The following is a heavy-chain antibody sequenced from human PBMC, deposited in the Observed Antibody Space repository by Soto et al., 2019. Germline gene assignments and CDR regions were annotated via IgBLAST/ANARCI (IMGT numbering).Heavy chain of an antibody. CDR1: GYTFTDHY. D-gene: IGHD3-10*01. J-gene: IGHJ4*02. V-gene: IGHV1-2*02. CDR2: INPFSGGA. CDR3: ARSSGTYSLDF. Sequence: SVKVSCKTSGYTFTDHYVHWVRQAPVQGLEWLGWINPFSGGAKYPQRFKDKVSMTADTSISTVYMYLTSLTSDDTAIYYCARSSGTYSLDFWGQGTLVTVSS.